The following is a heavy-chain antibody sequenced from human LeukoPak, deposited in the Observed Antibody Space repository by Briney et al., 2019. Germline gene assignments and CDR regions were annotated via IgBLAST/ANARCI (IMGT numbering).Heavy chain of an antibody. CDR2: IYPGDSDT. CDR1: GYSFTTYW. J-gene: IGHJ5*02. V-gene: IGHV5-51*01. D-gene: IGHD3-22*01. Sequence: PGESLQISCQGSGYSFTTYWIAWVRQMPGKGLEWMGIIYPGDSDTRYSPSFQGQVSISVDKSISTAYLQWSSLKASDTAMYYCARTPDSSGKNWFDPWGQGTLVTVSS. CDR3: ARTPDSSGKNWFDP.